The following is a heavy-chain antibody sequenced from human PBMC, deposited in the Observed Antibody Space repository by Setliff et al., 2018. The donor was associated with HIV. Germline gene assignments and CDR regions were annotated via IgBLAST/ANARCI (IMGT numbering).Heavy chain of an antibody. D-gene: IGHD6-6*01. CDR3: ARHVGYSSSSLDY. CDR2: IYYSGNT. CDR1: GGSISSSSYH. J-gene: IGHJ4*02. V-gene: IGHV4-39*01. Sequence: SETLSLTCSVSGGSISSSSYHWAWIRQPPGKGLEWIGTIYYSGNTYYNPSLKSRLTISVDTSKNQFSLKLSSVTAADTAVYYCARHVGYSSSSLDYWGQGTLVTSPQ.